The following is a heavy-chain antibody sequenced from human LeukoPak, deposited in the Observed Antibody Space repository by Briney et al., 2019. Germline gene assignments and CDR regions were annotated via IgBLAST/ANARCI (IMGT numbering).Heavy chain of an antibody. J-gene: IGHJ4*02. D-gene: IGHD2-2*01. CDR1: GFTFSSYA. CDR2: ISGSGGST. CDR3: AKLGLDCSSTSCFPEDY. V-gene: IGHV3-23*01. Sequence: GGSLRLSRAASGFTFSSYAMSWVRQAPGKGLEWVSAISGSGGSTYYADSVKGRFTISRDNSKNTLYLQMNSLRAEDTAVYYCAKLGLDCSSTSCFPEDYWGQGTLVTVSS.